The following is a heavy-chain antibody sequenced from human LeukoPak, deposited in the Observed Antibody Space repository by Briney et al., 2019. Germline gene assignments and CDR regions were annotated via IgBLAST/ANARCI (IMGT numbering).Heavy chain of an antibody. D-gene: IGHD6-6*01. CDR3: ARGILFGAARPSSAFDI. Sequence: PGGSLRLSCAASGFTFSSYGMHWVRQAPGKGLEWVSYISSSSSTIYYADSVKGRFTISRDNAKNSLYLQMNSLRAEDTAVYYCARGILFGAARPSSAFDIWGQGTMVTVSS. CDR1: GFTFSSYG. J-gene: IGHJ3*02. V-gene: IGHV3-48*01. CDR2: ISSSSSTI.